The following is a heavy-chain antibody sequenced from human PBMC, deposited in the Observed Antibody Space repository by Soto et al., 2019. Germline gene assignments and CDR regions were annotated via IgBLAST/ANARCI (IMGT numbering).Heavy chain of an antibody. CDR3: ARDSGMIRGSYGVDV. J-gene: IGHJ6*02. D-gene: IGHD3-10*01. Sequence: GGSLRLSCAASGFTVITNYMTWVRQAPGKGLEWVSVIYRSGATYYPDSVRGRFTASRDYSHNTLYLQMDSLRVEDTAVYYCARDSGMIRGSYGVDVWGPGTTVTVSS. CDR2: IYRSGAT. CDR1: GFTVITNY. V-gene: IGHV3-53*01.